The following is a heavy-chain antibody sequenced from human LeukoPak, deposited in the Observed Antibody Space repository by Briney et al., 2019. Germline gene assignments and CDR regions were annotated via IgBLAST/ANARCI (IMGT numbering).Heavy chain of an antibody. J-gene: IGHJ6*04. CDR2: IYDSGST. D-gene: IGHD3-10*01. Sequence: SETLSLTCTVSGGSISSGGYYWSWIRQPPGKGLEWIGYIYDSGSTNYNPSLKSRVTISVDTSKNQFSLKLSSVTAADTAVYYCARGLWFGGTVDVWGKGTTVTVSS. CDR1: GGSISSGGYY. CDR3: ARGLWFGGTVDV. V-gene: IGHV4-61*08.